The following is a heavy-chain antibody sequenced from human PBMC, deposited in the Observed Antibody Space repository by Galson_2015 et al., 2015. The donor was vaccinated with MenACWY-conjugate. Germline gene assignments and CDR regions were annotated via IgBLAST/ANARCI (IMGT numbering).Heavy chain of an antibody. Sequence: SLRLSCAASGLTFSTYWMTWVRQAPGKGLEWVANIKQDGSEGYYVDSVKGRFTISRDNAKNSLYLQMNSLRDEDMAVYYCVRCNVVGGDDAFDPWAPGTLVPVSS. J-gene: IGHJ5*02. D-gene: IGHD3-3*01. V-gene: IGHV3-7*03. CDR1: GLTFSTYW. CDR3: VRCNVVGGDDAFDP. CDR2: IKQDGSEG.